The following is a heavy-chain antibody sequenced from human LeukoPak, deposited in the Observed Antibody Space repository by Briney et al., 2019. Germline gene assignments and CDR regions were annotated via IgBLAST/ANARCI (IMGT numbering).Heavy chain of an antibody. CDR1: GFTFTSSA. D-gene: IGHD6-25*01. CDR2: IVVGSGNT. Sequence: SVTVSCKASGFTFTSSAMQWVRQARGQRLEWIGWIVVGSGNTNYAQKFQERVTITRDMSTSTAYTELSSLRSEDTAVYYCAADNSANYYYYGMDVWGQGTTVTVSS. V-gene: IGHV1-58*02. CDR3: AADNSANYYYYGMDV. J-gene: IGHJ6*02.